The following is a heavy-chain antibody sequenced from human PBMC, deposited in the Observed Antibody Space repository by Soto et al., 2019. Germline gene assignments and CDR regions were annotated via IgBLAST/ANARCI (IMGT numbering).Heavy chain of an antibody. V-gene: IGHV3-30-3*01. CDR3: AREIDY. CDR1: GFTFSSYA. CDR2: ISYDGSNK. J-gene: IGHJ4*01. Sequence: QVQLVESGGGVVQPGRSLRLSCAASGFTFSSYAMHWVRQAPGKGLEWVAVISYDGSNKYYADSVKGRFTISRDNSKNTLYLQMNSLRAEDTAVYYCAREIDYWGHGTLVTVSS.